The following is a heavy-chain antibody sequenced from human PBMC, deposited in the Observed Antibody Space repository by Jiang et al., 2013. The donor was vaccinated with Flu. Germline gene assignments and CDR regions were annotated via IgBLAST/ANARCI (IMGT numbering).Heavy chain of an antibody. CDR2: MSYSGST. J-gene: IGHJ5*02. CDR3: ARDGGRGGFRP. Sequence: LLKPSETLSLTCTVSGGSISSYYWNWIRQPPGKGLEWIGYMSYSGSTNYNPSLKSRVTISVDTSKNQFSLKLSSVTAADTAMYYCARDGGRGGFRPWGHGTLVTVSS. CDR1: GGSISSYY. D-gene: IGHD3-16*01. V-gene: IGHV4-59*13.